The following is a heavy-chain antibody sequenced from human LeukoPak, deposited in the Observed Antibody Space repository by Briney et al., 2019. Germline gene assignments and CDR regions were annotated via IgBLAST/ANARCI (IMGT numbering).Heavy chain of an antibody. CDR2: MSGSGNST. J-gene: IGHJ4*02. CDR1: GFTFSSYA. Sequence: PGGSLRLSCAASGFTFSSYAMSWVRQAPGKGLEWVSVMSGSGNSTFYADSVKGRFTISRDNSKNTLYLEMNSLRVEDTDMYYCAKDQEYRYNAARGFFDYWGQGTLVTVSS. V-gene: IGHV3-23*01. D-gene: IGHD5-18*01. CDR3: AKDQEYRYNAARGFFDY.